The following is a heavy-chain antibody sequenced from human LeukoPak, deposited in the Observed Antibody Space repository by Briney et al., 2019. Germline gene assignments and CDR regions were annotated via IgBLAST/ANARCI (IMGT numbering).Heavy chain of an antibody. CDR3: ASDYGGNSRWAFDI. CDR2: IYYSGST. J-gene: IGHJ3*02. V-gene: IGHV4-59*01. Sequence: SQTLCLTCAVSGGSISSYYWCWVRQPPGKGLEWVGYIYYSGSTNYNPSLKSRVTISVDTSKNQFSLKLSSVTAADTAVYYCASDYGGNSRWAFDIWGQRTMVTVSS. CDR1: GGSISSYY. D-gene: IGHD4-23*01.